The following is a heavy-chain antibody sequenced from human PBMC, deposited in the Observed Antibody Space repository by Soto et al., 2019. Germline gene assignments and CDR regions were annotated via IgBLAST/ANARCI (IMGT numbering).Heavy chain of an antibody. CDR2: IYYSGST. V-gene: IGHV4-30-4*01. J-gene: IGHJ4*02. CDR3: ARAKTSFDY. Sequence: QVQLQESGPGLVKPSQTLSLTCTVSGGSISSGDYYWSWIRQPPGKGREWIGYIYYSGSTYYNPSLRVRVIISVDTSKNQSSLQLSSVTAADTAVYYCARAKTSFDYWGQGTLVTVAS. CDR1: GGSISSGDYY.